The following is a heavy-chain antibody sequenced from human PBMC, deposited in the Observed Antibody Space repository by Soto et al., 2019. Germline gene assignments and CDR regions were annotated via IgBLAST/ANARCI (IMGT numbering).Heavy chain of an antibody. J-gene: IGHJ4*01. D-gene: IGHD3-10*01. V-gene: IGHV1-46*01. CDR3: ARDFSGPMDY. CDR2: IYPSGGST. CDR1: GYTFTNYY. Sequence: GASVKVSCKASGYTFTNYYMHWVRQAPGQGLEWMGIIYPSGGSTRNAQKIQGRATMTRDTSTSTVYMELSSLRSEDTAVYYCARDFSGPMDYWGRGTLVTVSS.